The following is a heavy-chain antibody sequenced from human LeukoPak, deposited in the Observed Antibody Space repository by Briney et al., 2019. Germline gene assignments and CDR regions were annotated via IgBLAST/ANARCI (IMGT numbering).Heavy chain of an antibody. D-gene: IGHD3-10*01. J-gene: IGHJ4*02. CDR3: VRGGSLWGVFDY. CDR2: IKSKTDGGTT. V-gene: IGHV3-15*01. CDR1: GFTFSNAW. Sequence: PGGSLRLSCAASGFTFSNAWMSWVRQAPGKGLEWVGRIKSKTDGGTTDYAAPVKGRFTISRDDSKNTLYLQMSSLRDEDTAVYYCVRGGSLWGVFDYWGQGTLVTVSS.